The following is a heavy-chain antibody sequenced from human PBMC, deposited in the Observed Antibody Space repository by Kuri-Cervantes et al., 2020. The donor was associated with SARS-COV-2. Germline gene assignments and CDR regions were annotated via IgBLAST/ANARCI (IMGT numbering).Heavy chain of an antibody. CDR3: AHSRAAAGTEKRQYFDY. CDR2: IYWNDDK. J-gene: IGHJ4*02. V-gene: IGHV2-5*01. Sequence: SGPTLVKPTQTLTLTCTFSGFSLSTSGVGVGWIRQPPGKALEWLALIYWNDDKRYSPSLKSRLTITKDTSKNQVVLTMTNMDPVDTATYYCAHSRAAAGTEKRQYFDYWSQGTLVTVSS. CDR1: GFSLSTSGVG. D-gene: IGHD6-13*01.